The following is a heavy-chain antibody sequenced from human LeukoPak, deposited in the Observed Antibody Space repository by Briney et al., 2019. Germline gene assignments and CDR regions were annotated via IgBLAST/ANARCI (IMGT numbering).Heavy chain of an antibody. D-gene: IGHD2-21*02. CDR1: GFTFSSYG. CDR3: ARDGFLGPVTAYLDY. V-gene: IGHV3-33*01. CDR2: IWYDGSNK. Sequence: PGGSLRLSCAASGFTFSSYGMHWVRQAPGKGLEWVAVIWYDGSNKYYADSVKGRFTISRDNSKNTLYLQMNSLRAEDTAVYYCARDGFLGPVTAYLDYWGQGTPVTVSS. J-gene: IGHJ4*02.